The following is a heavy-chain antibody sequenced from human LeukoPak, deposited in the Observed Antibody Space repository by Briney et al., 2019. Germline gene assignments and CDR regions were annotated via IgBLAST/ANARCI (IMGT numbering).Heavy chain of an antibody. V-gene: IGHV3-48*03. D-gene: IGHD3-10*01. CDR1: GFSLRSYH. CDR2: ISSGGGLNT. CDR3: ASSQVRGVTD. Sequence: GGSLKLSCEASGFSLRSYHMNWVRQAPGKGLEWVSYISSGGGLNTYYADAVKGRFTISRDNAKNSVYLQMNSLRAEDTAVYYCASSQVRGVTDWGQGTLVTVSS. J-gene: IGHJ4*02.